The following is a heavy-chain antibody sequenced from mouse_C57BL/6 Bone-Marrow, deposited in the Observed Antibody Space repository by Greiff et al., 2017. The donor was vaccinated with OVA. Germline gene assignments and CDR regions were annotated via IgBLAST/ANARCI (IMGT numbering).Heavy chain of an antibody. J-gene: IGHJ1*03. CDR1: GYSFTSYY. Sequence: VQLQESGPELVKPGASVKISCKASGYSFTSYYIHWVKQRPGQGLEWIGWLYPGSGNTKYNEKFKGKATLTADTSSSTAYMQLSSLTSEDSAVYYCAIGGYFWYFDVWGTGTTVTVSS. CDR3: AIGGYFWYFDV. CDR2: LYPGSGNT. D-gene: IGHD2-3*01. V-gene: IGHV1-66*01.